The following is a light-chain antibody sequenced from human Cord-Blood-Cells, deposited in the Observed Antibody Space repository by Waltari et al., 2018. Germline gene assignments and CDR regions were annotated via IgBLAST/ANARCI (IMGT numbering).Light chain of an antibody. CDR1: QSVLYSSNNKDY. CDR2: WAS. CDR3: QQYYSTPYT. Sequence: DIVMTQSPDSLAVSLGERVTINCKSSQSVLYSSNNKDYLAWYQQKPGQPPKLLLYWASTRESGVPDRSSGSGSGTDFTLTISILQAEDVAVYYCQQYYSTPYTFGQGTKLEIK. J-gene: IGKJ2*01. V-gene: IGKV4-1*01.